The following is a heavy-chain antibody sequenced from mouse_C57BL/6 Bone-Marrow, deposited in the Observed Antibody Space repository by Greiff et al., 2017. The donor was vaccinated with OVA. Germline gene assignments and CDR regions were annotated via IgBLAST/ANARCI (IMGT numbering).Heavy chain of an antibody. CDR1: GYTFTSYW. V-gene: IGHV1-7*01. D-gene: IGHD1-1*01. CDR3: ARRRSYDGFAY. CDR2: INPSSGYT. J-gene: IGHJ3*01. Sequence: QVQLKEPGAELAKPGASVKLSCKASGYTFTSYWMHWVKQRPGQGLEWIGYINPSSGYTKYNQKFKDKAPLTADKSSSTAYMQLSSLTYEDSAVYYCARRRSYDGFAYWGQGTLVTVSA.